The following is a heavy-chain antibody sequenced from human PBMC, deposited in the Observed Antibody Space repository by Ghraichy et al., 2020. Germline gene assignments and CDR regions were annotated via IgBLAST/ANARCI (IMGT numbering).Heavy chain of an antibody. CDR1: GFSFSSYW. D-gene: IGHD3-10*01. J-gene: IGHJ4*02. CDR3: ARAPAYGTVDY. Sequence: GGSLRLSCAASGFSFSSYWMSWVRQAPGKGLEWVANIKKDGSEKYYVDSVKGRCTISRDNAKNSLYLQMNSLGAEDTAVYFCARAPAYGTVDYWGQGTLVTVSS. CDR2: IKKDGSEK. V-gene: IGHV3-7*03.